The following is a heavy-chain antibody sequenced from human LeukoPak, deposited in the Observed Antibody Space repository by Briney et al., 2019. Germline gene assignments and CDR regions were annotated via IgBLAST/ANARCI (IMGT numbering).Heavy chain of an antibody. CDR2: IYTSGST. CDR3: AREEQSSGWYVPNYFDY. D-gene: IGHD6-19*01. V-gene: IGHV4-4*07. CDR1: GGSISSYY. Sequence: PSETLSLTCTVSGGSISSYYWSWIRQPAGKGLEWIGRIYTSGSTNYNPSLKSRVTMSVDTSKNQFSLKLSSVTAADTAVYYCAREEQSSGWYVPNYFDYWGQGTPVTVSS. J-gene: IGHJ4*02.